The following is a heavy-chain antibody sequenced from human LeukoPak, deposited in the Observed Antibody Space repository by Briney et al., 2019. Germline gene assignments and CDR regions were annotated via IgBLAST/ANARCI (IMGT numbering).Heavy chain of an antibody. Sequence: SETLSLTCAVYGGSFSGYYWSWIRQPPGKGLEWIGEINHSGSTNYNPSLKSRVTISVDTSKKQFSLKLSSVTAADTAVYYCARVRLLGYCSSTSCYNYFDYWGQGTLVTVSS. CDR2: INHSGST. CDR3: ARVRLLGYCSSTSCYNYFDY. V-gene: IGHV4-34*01. D-gene: IGHD2-2*02. J-gene: IGHJ4*02. CDR1: GGSFSGYY.